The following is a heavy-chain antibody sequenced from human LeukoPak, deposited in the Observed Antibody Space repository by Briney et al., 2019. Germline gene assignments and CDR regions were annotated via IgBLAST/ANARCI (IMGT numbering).Heavy chain of an antibody. Sequence: QAGGSLRLSCAASGFTFSNYWMTWVRQAPGKGLKWVANIKEDGSEKYYVDSVKGRFTISRDNAKNSLSLQLNSLSAEDTAVYYCARPRSGYYEDYWGQGTLVTVSS. CDR3: ARPRSGYYEDY. J-gene: IGHJ4*02. CDR1: GFTFSNYW. V-gene: IGHV3-7*01. D-gene: IGHD5-12*01. CDR2: IKEDGSEK.